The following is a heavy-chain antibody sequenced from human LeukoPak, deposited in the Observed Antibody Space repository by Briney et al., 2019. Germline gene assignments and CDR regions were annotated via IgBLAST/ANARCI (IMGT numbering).Heavy chain of an antibody. V-gene: IGHV3-30-3*01. D-gene: IGHD2-2*01. CDR3: ARSTLRYCSSTSCYGYFDY. CDR2: ISYDGSNK. CDR1: GFTFSSYA. Sequence: GGSLRLSCAASGFTFSSYAMHWVRQAPGKGLEWVAVISYDGSNKYYADSVKGRFTISRDNSKNTLYLQMNSLRAEDTAVYYCARSTLRYCSSTSCYGYFDYWGQGTLVTVSS. J-gene: IGHJ4*02.